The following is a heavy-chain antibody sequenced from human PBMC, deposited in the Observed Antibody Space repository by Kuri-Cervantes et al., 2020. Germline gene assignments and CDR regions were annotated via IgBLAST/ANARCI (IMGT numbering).Heavy chain of an antibody. D-gene: IGHD5-18*01. Sequence: GSLRLSCTVSGGSISSYYWSWIRQPPGKGLEWIGYIYYSGSTNYNPSLKSRVTISVDTSKNQFSLKLSSVTAADTAVYYCARSRGYSYGYCFDYWGQGNLVTVSS. J-gene: IGHJ4*02. CDR3: ARSRGYSYGYCFDY. V-gene: IGHV4-59*01. CDR1: GGSISSYY. CDR2: IYYSGST.